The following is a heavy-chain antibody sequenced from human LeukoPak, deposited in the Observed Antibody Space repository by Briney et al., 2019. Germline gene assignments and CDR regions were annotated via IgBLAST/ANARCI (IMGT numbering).Heavy chain of an antibody. Sequence: GASVKVSCKASGYTFTNYYMHWVRQAPGQGLEWMGVINPSGPSTSYAQRFQGRVSMTRDMSTSTVYMDVSSLRSEDTAVYYCAREGSSGVYYFYIWGQGTLVTVSS. CDR3: AREGSSGVYYFYI. CDR1: GYTFTNYY. CDR2: INPSGPST. D-gene: IGHD3-22*01. J-gene: IGHJ1*01. V-gene: IGHV1-46*01.